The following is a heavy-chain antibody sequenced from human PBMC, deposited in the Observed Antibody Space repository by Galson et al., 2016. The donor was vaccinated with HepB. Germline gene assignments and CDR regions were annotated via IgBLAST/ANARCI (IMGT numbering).Heavy chain of an antibody. Sequence: SVKVSCKASGGTFRKYAISWVRQAPGQGLEWIGGIIPMFATANYAQKFQGRVTITADESTSTLYMELSSLISEDTAVYYCARGGAVSGLDYWGQGTLVTVSS. CDR1: GGTFRKYA. V-gene: IGHV1-69*13. CDR3: ARGGAVSGLDY. D-gene: IGHD6-19*01. J-gene: IGHJ4*02. CDR2: IIPMFATA.